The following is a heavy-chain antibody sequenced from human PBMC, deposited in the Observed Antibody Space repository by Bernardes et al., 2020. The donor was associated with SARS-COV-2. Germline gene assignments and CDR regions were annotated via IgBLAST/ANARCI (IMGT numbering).Heavy chain of an antibody. V-gene: IGHV3-30*18. Sequence: GGSLRLSCAASGFTFSSYGMHWVRQAPGKGLEWVAVISYDGSNKYYADSVKGRFTISRDNSKNTLYLQMNSLRAEDTAVYYCAKVGGVAVAGLDYWGQGTLVTVSS. J-gene: IGHJ4*02. D-gene: IGHD6-19*01. CDR2: ISYDGSNK. CDR3: AKVGGVAVAGLDY. CDR1: GFTFSSYG.